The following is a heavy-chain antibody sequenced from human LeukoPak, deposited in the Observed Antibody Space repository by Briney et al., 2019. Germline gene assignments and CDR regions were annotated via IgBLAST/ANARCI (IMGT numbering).Heavy chain of an antibody. J-gene: IGHJ4*02. CDR2: ISYDGSNK. CDR1: GFTFSSYA. V-gene: IGHV3-30*04. D-gene: IGHD3-22*01. CDR3: ARSNDSSGYYPADY. Sequence: GGSLRLSCAASGFTFSSYAMHWVRQAPGKGLEWVAVISYDGSNKYYADSVKGRFTISRDNSKNALYLQMNSLRAEDAAVYYCARSNDSSGYYPADYWGQGTLVTVSS.